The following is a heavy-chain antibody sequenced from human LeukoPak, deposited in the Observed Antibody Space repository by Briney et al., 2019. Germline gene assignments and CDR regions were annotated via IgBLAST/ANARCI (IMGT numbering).Heavy chain of an antibody. J-gene: IGHJ3*02. Sequence: GGPLRLSCAASGFTFSDYYMSWIRQAPGKGLEWVSYISSSGSTIYYADSVKGRFTISRDNAKNSLYLQMNSLRAEDTAVYYCAREVDHDAFDIWGQGTMVTVSS. CDR3: AREVDHDAFDI. CDR2: ISSSGSTI. V-gene: IGHV3-11*04. D-gene: IGHD2-2*01. CDR1: GFTFSDYY.